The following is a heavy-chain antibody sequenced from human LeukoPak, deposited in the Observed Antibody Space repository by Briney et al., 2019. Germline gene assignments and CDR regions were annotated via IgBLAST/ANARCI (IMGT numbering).Heavy chain of an antibody. V-gene: IGHV3-21*01. J-gene: IGHJ4*02. Sequence: GGSLRLSCAASGFTFSSYSMNWVRQAPGKGLEWVSSISSSSNYIYYADSVKGRFTISRDNAKNSLYLQMNSLRAEGTAVYYCARDGIAVAGTGRYFDYWGQGTLVTVSS. CDR2: ISSSSNYI. CDR1: GFTFSSYS. D-gene: IGHD6-19*01. CDR3: ARDGIAVAGTGRYFDY.